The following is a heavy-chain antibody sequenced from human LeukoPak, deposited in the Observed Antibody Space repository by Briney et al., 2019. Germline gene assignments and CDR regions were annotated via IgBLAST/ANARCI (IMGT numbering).Heavy chain of an antibody. CDR1: GFTFSNDW. J-gene: IGHJ4*02. V-gene: IGHV3-15*01. CDR2: IKRQIDGGTT. D-gene: IGHD1-1*01. Sequence: GGSLRLSCAASGFTFSNDWMGWVRQAPGKGLEWVGRIKRQIDGGTTDYAAPLKGRFTISREDSKNTLYLQMNTLKIEDTPVYYCTTDPPGGTDYWGQGTLVTVFS. CDR3: TTDPPGGTDY.